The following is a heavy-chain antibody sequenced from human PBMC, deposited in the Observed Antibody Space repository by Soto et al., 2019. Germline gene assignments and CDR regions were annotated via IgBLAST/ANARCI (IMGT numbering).Heavy chain of an antibody. Sequence: PSETLSLTCTVSGGSISSGGYYWSWIRQHPGKGLEWIGYIYYSGGTYYNPSLQSRVTISLDTSKSQFSLKVTSVTATDTAVYYCARQGFGPLHGLVDVWGQGTTVTVSS. CDR2: IYYSGGT. CDR1: GGSISSGGYY. CDR3: ARQGFGPLHGLVDV. V-gene: IGHV4-31*03. D-gene: IGHD3-10*01. J-gene: IGHJ6*02.